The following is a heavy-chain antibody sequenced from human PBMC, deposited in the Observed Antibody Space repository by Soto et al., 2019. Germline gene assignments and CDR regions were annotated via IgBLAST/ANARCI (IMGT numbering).Heavy chain of an antibody. J-gene: IGHJ6*02. Sequence: GGSLRLSCAASGFTFSSYGMHWVRQAPGKGLEWVAVIWYDGSNKYYADSVKGRFTISRDNSKNTLYLQMNSLRAEDTAVYYCARDKEVGYYDSSGYYSENRRAYYYYGMDVWGQGTTVTVSS. CDR2: IWYDGSNK. CDR1: GFTFSSYG. V-gene: IGHV3-33*01. D-gene: IGHD3-22*01. CDR3: ARDKEVGYYDSSGYYSENRRAYYYYGMDV.